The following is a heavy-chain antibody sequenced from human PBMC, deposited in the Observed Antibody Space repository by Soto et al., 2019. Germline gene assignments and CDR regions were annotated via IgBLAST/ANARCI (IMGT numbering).Heavy chain of an antibody. J-gene: IGHJ2*01. CDR1: GGSFSGFY. CDR2: INHSGSS. Sequence: SETLSLTCAVHGGSFSGFYWTWIRQPPGKGLEWIGEINHSGSSNYNPPPKSRVTMSLDTSRNQFSLSLNSVTAADTAVYYCARMAGPWYFDLWGRGTLVTVSS. CDR3: ARMAGPWYFDL. V-gene: IGHV4-34*01.